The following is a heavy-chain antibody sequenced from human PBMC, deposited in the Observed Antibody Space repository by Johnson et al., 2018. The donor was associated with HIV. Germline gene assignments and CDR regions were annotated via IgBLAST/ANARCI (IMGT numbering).Heavy chain of an antibody. Sequence: MMLVESGGGVVQPGGSLRLSCAASGFAFRTYWMVWVRQVPGKRPVWVARIYNDGSRTTYADSVRGRFTISRDNAKYTVDLQMNSLRVEDTAVYYCAKVAVATAAGGVALDIWGPGTMVTVS. CDR3: AKVAVATAAGGVALDI. J-gene: IGHJ3*02. CDR2: IYNDGSRT. V-gene: IGHV3-74*03. D-gene: IGHD6-13*01. CDR1: GFAFRTYW.